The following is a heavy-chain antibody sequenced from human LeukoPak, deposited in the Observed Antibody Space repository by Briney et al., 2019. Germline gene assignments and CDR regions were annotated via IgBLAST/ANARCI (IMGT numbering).Heavy chain of an antibody. CDR3: AYYGSNY. CDR1: GFTFSSYA. CDR2: MSYDGSNK. Sequence: PGGSLRLSCATSGFTFSSYAMHWVRQAPGKGLEWVAVMSYDGSNKYYADSVKGRFTISRDNSKNTLYLQMNSLRAEDTAVYYCAYYGSNYWGQGTLVTVSS. J-gene: IGHJ4*02. V-gene: IGHV3-30-3*01. D-gene: IGHD3-10*01.